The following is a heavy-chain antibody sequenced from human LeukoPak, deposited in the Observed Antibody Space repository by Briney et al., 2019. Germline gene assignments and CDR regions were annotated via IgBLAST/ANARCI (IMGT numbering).Heavy chain of an antibody. CDR2: ISAYNGNT. J-gene: IGHJ6*03. V-gene: IGHV1-18*04. D-gene: IGHD3-10*01. Sequence: ASVKVSCKASGYTFTGYYMHWVRQAPGQGLEWMGWISAYNGNTNYAQKLQGRVTMTTDTSTSTAYMELRSLRSDDTAVYYCAREGNKDYYGSGSGNYYYYYMDVWGKGTTVTVSS. CDR1: GYTFTGYY. CDR3: AREGNKDYYGSGSGNYYYYYMDV.